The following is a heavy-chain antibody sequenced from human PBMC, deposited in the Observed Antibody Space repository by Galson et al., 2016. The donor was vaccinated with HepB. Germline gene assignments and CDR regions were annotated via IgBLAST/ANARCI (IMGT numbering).Heavy chain of an antibody. CDR3: ARDQSIPFGRSSHAMDV. D-gene: IGHD6-6*01. J-gene: IGHJ6*02. Sequence: SLILSCAASGFTFSSYWMSWVRQAPGKRLEWVASTKQDGSERYYVDSVKGRFTICRDNAKNSLYLQMNSLRAEDTAVYYCARDQSIPFGRSSHAMDVWGQGTTVTVSS. CDR1: GFTFSSYW. CDR2: TKQDGSER. V-gene: IGHV3-7*04.